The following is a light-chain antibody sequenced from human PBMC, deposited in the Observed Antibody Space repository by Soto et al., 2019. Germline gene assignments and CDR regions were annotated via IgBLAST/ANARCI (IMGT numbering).Light chain of an antibody. J-gene: IGKJ1*01. CDR3: QQYNTWHPKMA. Sequence: EGVVTQSPAAPSVYSKEKSTLSRRASQSVSSDLAWYQQRPGQAPRLLIYGASTRATGIPARFRGSGSGTEFRLTISSLQSEDFATYYCQQYNTWHPKMAFGRGTKVDIK. V-gene: IGKV3-15*01. CDR2: GAS. CDR1: QSVSSD.